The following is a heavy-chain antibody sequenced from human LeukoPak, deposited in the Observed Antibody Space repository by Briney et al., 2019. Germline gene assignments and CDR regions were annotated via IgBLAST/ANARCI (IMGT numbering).Heavy chain of an antibody. Sequence: SETLSLTCTVSGGSISSGGYDWSWIRQHPGKGLEWIGYIYYSGSTYYNPSLKSRVTISVDTSKNQFSLKLSSVTAADTAVYYCARGPNYDFWSGYDYYYYGMDVWGQGTTVTVSS. D-gene: IGHD3-3*01. V-gene: IGHV4-31*03. CDR2: IYYSGST. J-gene: IGHJ6*02. CDR1: GGSISSGGYD. CDR3: ARGPNYDFWSGYDYYYYGMDV.